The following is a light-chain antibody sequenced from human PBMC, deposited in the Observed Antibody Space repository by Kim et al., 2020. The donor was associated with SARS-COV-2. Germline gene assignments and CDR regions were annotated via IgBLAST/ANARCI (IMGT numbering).Light chain of an antibody. Sequence: GQSITISCTGTSSDGGGDNYVSWYQQHPGKAPKLMIYDVSNRPSGVSNRFSGSKSGNTASLTISGLQAEDEADYYCSSYTSSSTRVFGGGTQLTVL. CDR3: SSYTSSSTRV. CDR1: SSDGGGDNY. V-gene: IGLV2-14*03. CDR2: DVS. J-gene: IGLJ3*02.